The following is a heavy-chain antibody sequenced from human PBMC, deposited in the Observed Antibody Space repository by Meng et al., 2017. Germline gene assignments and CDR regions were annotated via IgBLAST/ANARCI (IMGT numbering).Heavy chain of an antibody. Sequence: ASVKVSCKASGYTFTGYYKHWVRQAPGQGLEWMGWINPNSGGTNYAQKFQGRVTMTRDTSISTAYMELSRLRSDDTAVYYCARVGYCSGGSCYSESPHNWFDPWGQGTLVTVSS. CDR1: GYTFTGYY. CDR3: ARVGYCSGGSCYSESPHNWFDP. V-gene: IGHV1-2*02. CDR2: INPNSGGT. D-gene: IGHD2-15*01. J-gene: IGHJ5*02.